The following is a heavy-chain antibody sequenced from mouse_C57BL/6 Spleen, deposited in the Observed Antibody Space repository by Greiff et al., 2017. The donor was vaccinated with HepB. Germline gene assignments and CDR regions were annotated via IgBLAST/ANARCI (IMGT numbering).Heavy chain of an antibody. CDR3: ARDGYYPY. Sequence: QVQLQHSGAELVRPGTSVKLSCTASGYTFTSYWMHWVKQRPGQGLEWIGVIDPADSYTNYNQKFKGKATLTVDTSSSTAYMQPSSLTSEDSAVYYCARDGYYPYWGQGTTLTVSS. V-gene: IGHV1-59*01. CDR2: IDPADSYT. J-gene: IGHJ2*01. CDR1: GYTFTSYW. D-gene: IGHD2-3*01.